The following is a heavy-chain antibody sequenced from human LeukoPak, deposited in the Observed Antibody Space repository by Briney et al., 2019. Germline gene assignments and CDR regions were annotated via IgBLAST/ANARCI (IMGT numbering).Heavy chain of an antibody. D-gene: IGHD5-24*01. V-gene: IGHV4-59*01. J-gene: IGHJ4*02. CDR1: GGSISSYY. Sequence: SETLSLTCTVSGGSISSYYWSWIRQPPGKGLEWIGCIYYSGSTNYNPSLKSRVTISVDTSKNQFSLKLSSVTAADTAVYYCARVLVEMATIVGFDYWGQGTLVTVSS. CDR3: ARVLVEMATIVGFDY. CDR2: IYYSGST.